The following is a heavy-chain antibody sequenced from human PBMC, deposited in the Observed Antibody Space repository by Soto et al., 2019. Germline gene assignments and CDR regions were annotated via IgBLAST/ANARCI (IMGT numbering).Heavy chain of an antibody. Sequence: QVQLVQSGAEVKKSGSSVKVSCKSSGGTFSSYAFSWVRQAPGQGLEWMGGIIPIFGTANYAQKFQGRVTITADESTSTAYMELSSLRFEDTAVYYCARDSLVVVAATPRWFDPWGQGTLVTVSS. CDR1: GGTFSSYA. D-gene: IGHD2-15*01. CDR2: IIPIFGTA. V-gene: IGHV1-69*01. J-gene: IGHJ5*02. CDR3: ARDSLVVVAATPRWFDP.